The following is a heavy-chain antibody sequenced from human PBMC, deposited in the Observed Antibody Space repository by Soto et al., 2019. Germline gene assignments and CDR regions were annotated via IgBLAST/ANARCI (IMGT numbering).Heavy chain of an antibody. Sequence: EVQLLESGGGLVQPGGSLRLSCAASGFTFSSYAMSWVRQAPARGLEWVSGISGSGGSTYYADYVKGRFTISRDSSKNTLYLQMDSLRAEDTAVYYCAKKTDSSSPWGALDIWGQGTMVSVSS. CDR1: GFTFSSYA. V-gene: IGHV3-23*01. D-gene: IGHD6-6*01. CDR3: AKKTDSSSPWGALDI. J-gene: IGHJ3*02. CDR2: ISGSGGST.